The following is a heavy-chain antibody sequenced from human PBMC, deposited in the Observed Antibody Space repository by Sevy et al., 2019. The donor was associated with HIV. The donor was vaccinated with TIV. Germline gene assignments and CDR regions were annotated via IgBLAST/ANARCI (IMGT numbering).Heavy chain of an antibody. D-gene: IGHD6-25*01. V-gene: IGHV3-23*01. Sequence: GGSLRLSCAASGFDFSSYSMSWVRQPPGKGPEWVATISGSGGATYYADSAKGRFTISRYNSKNTMHLQVNSLTVEDTAVYYCAKVGAGFPRAQVDYWGHGTLVTVSS. CDR3: AKVGAGFPRAQVDY. CDR1: GFDFSSYS. J-gene: IGHJ4*01. CDR2: ISGSGGAT.